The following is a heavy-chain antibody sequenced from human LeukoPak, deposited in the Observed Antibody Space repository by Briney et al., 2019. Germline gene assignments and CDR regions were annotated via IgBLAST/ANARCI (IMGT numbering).Heavy chain of an antibody. CDR3: ARDLGVIDY. J-gene: IGHJ4*02. CDR1: GGTFSSYA. D-gene: IGHD3-16*01. CDR2: IIPIFGTA. Sequence: ASVKVSCKASGGTFSSYAISWVRQAPGQGLEWMGGIIPIFGTANYAQKLQGRVTMTTDTSTSTAYMELRSLSSDDTAVYYCARDLGVIDYWGQGTLVTVSS. V-gene: IGHV1-69*05.